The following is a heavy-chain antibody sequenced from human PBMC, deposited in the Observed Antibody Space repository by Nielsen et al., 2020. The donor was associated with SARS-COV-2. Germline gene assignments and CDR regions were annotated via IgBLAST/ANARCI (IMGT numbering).Heavy chain of an antibody. J-gene: IGHJ4*02. Sequence: GESLKISCAASGFTFSSYGMHWVRQAPGKGLEWVAFIRYDGSNKYYADSVKGRFTISRDNSKNTLYLQMNSLRAEDTAVYYCAKGRYSYGYDFDYWGQGTLVTVSS. CDR3: AKGRYSYGYDFDY. D-gene: IGHD5-18*01. CDR2: IRYDGSNK. V-gene: IGHV3-30*02. CDR1: GFTFSSYG.